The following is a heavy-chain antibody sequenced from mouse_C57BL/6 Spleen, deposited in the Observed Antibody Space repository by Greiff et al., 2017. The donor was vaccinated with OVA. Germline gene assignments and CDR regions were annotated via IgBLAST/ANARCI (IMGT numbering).Heavy chain of an antibody. CDR1: GYTFTDYY. J-gene: IGHJ2*01. CDR3: ARPQLRPYYFDY. V-gene: IGHV1-26*01. Sequence: EVQLQQSGPELVKPGASVKISCKASGYTFTDYYMNWVKQSHGKSLEWIGDINPNNGGTSYNQKFKGKATLTVDKSSSTAYMELRSLTSEDSAVYDCARPQLRPYYFDYWGQGTTLTVSS. CDR2: INPNNGGT. D-gene: IGHD3-2*02.